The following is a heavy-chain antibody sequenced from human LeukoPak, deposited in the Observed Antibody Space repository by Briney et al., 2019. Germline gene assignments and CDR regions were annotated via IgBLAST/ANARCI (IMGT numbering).Heavy chain of an antibody. D-gene: IGHD4/OR15-4a*01. CDR2: IYTSGST. J-gene: IGHJ4*02. Sequence: SETLSLTCTVSGGSISSGSYYWSWIRQPAGKGLEWIGRIYTSGSTNYSPSLKSRVTISVDTSENQFSLKLSSVTAADTAVYYCARADYGGNYGYWGQGTLVTVSS. CDR1: GGSISSGSYY. V-gene: IGHV4-61*02. CDR3: ARADYGGNYGY.